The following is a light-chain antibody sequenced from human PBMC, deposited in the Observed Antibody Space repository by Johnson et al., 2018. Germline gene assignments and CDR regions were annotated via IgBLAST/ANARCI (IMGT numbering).Light chain of an antibody. CDR3: GTWDSSLSAGNV. CDR1: SSNIGNNY. V-gene: IGLV1-51*02. J-gene: IGLJ1*01. CDR2: ENN. Sequence: QSVLTQPPSVSAAPGQKVTISCSGSSSNIGNNYVSWYQQLPGTAPKLLIYENNKRPSGIPDRFSGSKSGTSATLGITGLQTGDEAYYYCGTWDSSLSAGNVFGTGTKVTAL.